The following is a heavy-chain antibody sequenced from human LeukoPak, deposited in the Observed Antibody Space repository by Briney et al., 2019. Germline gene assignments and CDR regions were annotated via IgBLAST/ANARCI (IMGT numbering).Heavy chain of an antibody. V-gene: IGHV3-21*01. CDR3: ARDVDTAMERYYFDY. J-gene: IGHJ4*02. D-gene: IGHD5-18*01. CDR2: ISSSSSYI. Sequence: GGSLRLSCAASGFTFSSYSMNWVRQAPGKGLEWVSSISSSSSYIYYADSVKGRFTISRDNAKNSLYLQMNSLRAEDTAVYYCARDVDTAMERYYFDYWGQGTLVTVSS. CDR1: GFTFSSYS.